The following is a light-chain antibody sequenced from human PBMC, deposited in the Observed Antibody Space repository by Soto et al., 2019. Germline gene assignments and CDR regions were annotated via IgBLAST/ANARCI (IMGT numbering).Light chain of an antibody. CDR2: DVG. CDR1: SSDVGGYNY. J-gene: IGLJ1*01. CDR3: TSYTSSSTLAV. V-gene: IGLV2-14*01. Sequence: QSALTQPASVSGSPGQSITISCTGTSSDVGGYNYVSWYQQHPGKAPKLMIYDVGNRPSGVSNRFSGSKSANTASLTISGLQAEDEADYYCTSYTSSSTLAVFGTGTKLTVL.